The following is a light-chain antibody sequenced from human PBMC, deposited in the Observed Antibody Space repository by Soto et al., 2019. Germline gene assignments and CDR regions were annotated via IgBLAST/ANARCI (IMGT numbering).Light chain of an antibody. J-gene: IGLJ3*02. CDR1: SSNIGHNP. CDR3: AAWDDSLTGSWV. CDR2: SNS. V-gene: IGLV1-44*01. Sequence: QSVLTQPPSASGTPGQRVTISCSGSSSNIGHNPVNWYQQLPGTAPKLLIYSNSHRPSGVPDRFSGSKSGTSASLAISGLQYQDEADYYCAAWDDSLTGSWVFGGGTKLTVL.